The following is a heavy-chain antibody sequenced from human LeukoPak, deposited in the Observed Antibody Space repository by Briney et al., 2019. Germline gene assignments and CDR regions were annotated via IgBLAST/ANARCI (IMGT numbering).Heavy chain of an antibody. CDR2: ISSGSSAL. D-gene: IGHD3-10*01. J-gene: IGHJ4*02. V-gene: IGHV3-48*02. Sequence: GGSLRLSCAASGFIFSSYSMSWVRQAPGKGLEWVSYISSGSSALYYADSVKGRFTISRDNAKNSLYLQMNSLRDEDMAVYYCARARNYGSGNSVFDYWGQGTLVTVSS. CDR1: GFIFSSYS. CDR3: ARARNYGSGNSVFDY.